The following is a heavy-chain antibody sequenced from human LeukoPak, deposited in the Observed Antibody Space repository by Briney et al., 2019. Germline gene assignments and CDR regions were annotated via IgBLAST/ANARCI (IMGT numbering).Heavy chain of an antibody. V-gene: IGHV4-59*03. CDR1: GASIINYY. J-gene: IGHJ6*03. D-gene: IGHD5-18*01. CDR3: ARCGGNSFGFWLRYIDV. Sequence: SETLSLTCTVAGASIINYYWTWIRQPPGEGLEWVGYIYYSGSTNYNPSLKSRVTISLDTSKNELSLKLSSVTAADTAVYYCARCGGNSFGFWLRYIDVWGKGTTVTVSS. CDR2: IYYSGST.